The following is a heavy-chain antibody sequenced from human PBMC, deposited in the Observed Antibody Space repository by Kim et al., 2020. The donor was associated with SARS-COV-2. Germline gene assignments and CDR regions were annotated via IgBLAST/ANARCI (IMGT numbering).Heavy chain of an antibody. D-gene: IGHD4-4*01. CDR1: GDTFTIYC. V-gene: IGHV5-51*01. J-gene: IGHJ4*02. Sequence: GESLKISCKGSGDTFTIYCIDWVRQMPGKGLEWMGIICLGDSYTRYSPSFQGQVTLSVDKSISTTYLQWSSLKASDTAMYYCARHSKRDDYNPLDYWCQGTLVTVSS. CDR2: ICLGDSYT. CDR3: ARHSKRDDYNPLDY.